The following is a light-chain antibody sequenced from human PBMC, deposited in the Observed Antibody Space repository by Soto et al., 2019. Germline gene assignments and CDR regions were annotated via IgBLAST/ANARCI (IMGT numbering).Light chain of an antibody. CDR1: SSDVGGYNY. Sequence: QSVLTQPASVSGSPGQSITISCTGTSSDVGGYNYVSWYQQHPGKAPKLMIYEVSNRPSGISTRFSGSKPGNTASLTISGLQAEDEADYYCSSYTSSGIYVFGTGTKVTVL. CDR2: EVS. CDR3: SSYTSSGIYV. V-gene: IGLV2-14*01. J-gene: IGLJ1*01.